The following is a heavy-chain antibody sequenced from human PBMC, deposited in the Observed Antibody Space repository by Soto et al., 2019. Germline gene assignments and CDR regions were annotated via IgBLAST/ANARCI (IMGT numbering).Heavy chain of an antibody. CDR3: AGNILGYNWFDP. D-gene: IGHD7-27*01. CDR2: IYYSGST. CDR1: GGSISSYY. Sequence: SETLSLTCTVFGGSISSYYGSWIRQPPGKGMEWIGYIYYSGSTNYNPSLKSRVTISVDTSKNQFSLQLSSVTAADTAVYYCAGNILGYNWFDPWGQGALVTVPS. V-gene: IGHV4-59*12. J-gene: IGHJ5*02.